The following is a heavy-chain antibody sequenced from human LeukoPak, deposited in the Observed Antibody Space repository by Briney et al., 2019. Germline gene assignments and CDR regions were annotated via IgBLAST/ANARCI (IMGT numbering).Heavy chain of an antibody. CDR1: GFTFSSYG. CDR3: ARPGRRGGNQHDAFDI. CDR2: ISFDGSYK. D-gene: IGHD4-23*01. Sequence: GGSLRLSCAASGFTFSSYGMHWVRQAPGKGLEWVAVISFDGSYKYYADSVKGRFTISRDNSKNTLYLQMGSLRAEDMAVYYCARPGRRGGNQHDAFDIWGQGTMVTVSS. V-gene: IGHV3-30*03. J-gene: IGHJ3*02.